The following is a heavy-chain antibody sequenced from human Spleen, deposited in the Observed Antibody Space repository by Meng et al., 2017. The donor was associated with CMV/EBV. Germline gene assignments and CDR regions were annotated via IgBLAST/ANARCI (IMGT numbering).Heavy chain of an antibody. CDR3: ASTLWWPGRSDY. CDR1: GFTFSSYS. CDR2: ISSSSSYI. D-gene: IGHD2-21*01. J-gene: IGHJ4*02. V-gene: IGHV3-21*04. Sequence: GESLKISCAASGFTFSSYSMNWVRQAPGKGLEWVSSISSSSSYIYYADSVKGRFTISRDNAKNSLYLQMNSLRAEDTAVYYCASTLWWPGRSDYWGQGTLVTVSS.